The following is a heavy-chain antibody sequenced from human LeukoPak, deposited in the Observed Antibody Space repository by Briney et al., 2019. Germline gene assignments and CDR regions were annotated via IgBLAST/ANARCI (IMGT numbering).Heavy chain of an antibody. CDR3: ASAGSGIIYYYYYMDV. J-gene: IGHJ6*03. CDR1: GYTFTAYY. CDR2: INPNSGGT. V-gene: IGHV1-2*02. D-gene: IGHD3-10*01. Sequence: GASVKVSCKASGYTFTAYYMHWVRQAPGQGLEWMGWINPNSGGTNYAQKFQGRVTMTRDTSISTAYMELSRLRSDDTAVYYCASAGSGIIYYYYYMDVWGKGTTVTVSS.